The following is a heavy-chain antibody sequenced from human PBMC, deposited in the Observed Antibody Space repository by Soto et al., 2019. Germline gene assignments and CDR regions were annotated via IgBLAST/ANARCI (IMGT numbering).Heavy chain of an antibody. CDR2: ISGSGGRT. J-gene: IGHJ3*02. CDR1: GFPFSSYA. D-gene: IGHD6-13*01. V-gene: IGHV3-23*01. Sequence: GGSLRLSCVASGFPFSSYAMSWVRQTPGKGLEWVSGISGSGGRTYYADSVKGRFTISRDNSNNTLYLQMNSLRAEDTAVYYFVKSRGDDSSSWRIDAFDIWGQGSMVTV. CDR3: VKSRGDDSSSWRIDAFDI.